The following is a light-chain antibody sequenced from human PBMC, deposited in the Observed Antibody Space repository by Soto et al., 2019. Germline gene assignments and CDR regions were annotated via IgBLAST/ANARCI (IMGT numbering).Light chain of an antibody. J-gene: IGKJ1*01. Sequence: EIVLTQSPGTLSLSPGERVTLSCRASQSVSSSYLAWYQQKPGQAPRLLIYGASSRASGTPDRFSGSGSGTDFTLTISRLEPEDSAVYYCQQYDNSPSTVGQGTKVDIK. CDR3: QQYDNSPST. CDR2: GAS. CDR1: QSVSSSY. V-gene: IGKV3-20*01.